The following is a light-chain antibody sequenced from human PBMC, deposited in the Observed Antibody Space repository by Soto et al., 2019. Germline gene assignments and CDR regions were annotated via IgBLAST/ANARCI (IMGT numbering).Light chain of an antibody. CDR1: QSVSSSA. Sequence: EIVLTQSPGTLSMSPGERATLSCRASQSVSSSALAWYQQTPGQAPRLLIFGASSRATGIPDRFSGSGSGTDITLTISRLEPEDFAVYFCQQYGSSPTFGQGTKVEIK. CDR3: QQYGSSPT. CDR2: GAS. V-gene: IGKV3-20*01. J-gene: IGKJ1*01.